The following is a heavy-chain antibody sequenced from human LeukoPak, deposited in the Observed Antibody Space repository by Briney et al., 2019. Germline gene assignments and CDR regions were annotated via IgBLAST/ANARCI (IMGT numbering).Heavy chain of an antibody. CDR2: IYTSGST. D-gene: IGHD6-13*01. V-gene: IGHV4-4*07. Sequence: SETLSLTCTVSGGSISSYYWSWIRQPAGKGLEWIGRIYTSGSTNYNPSLKSRVTMSVDTSKNQFPLKLSSVTAADTAVYYCARDPPYSSSWSSYMDVWGKGTTVTVSS. J-gene: IGHJ6*03. CDR1: GGSISSYY. CDR3: ARDPPYSSSWSSYMDV.